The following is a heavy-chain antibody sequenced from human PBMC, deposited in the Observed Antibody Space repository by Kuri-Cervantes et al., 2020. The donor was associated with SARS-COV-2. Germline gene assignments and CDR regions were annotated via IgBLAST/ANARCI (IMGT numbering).Heavy chain of an antibody. J-gene: IGHJ6*03. V-gene: IGHV1-18*01. Sequence: ASVKVSCKASGYTFTSYGISWVRQAPGQGLEWMGWISAYNGNTNYAQKLQGRVTMTTDTSTSTVYMELSSLRSEDTAVYYCARACTASRHYYYYMDVWGKGTTVTVSS. CDR3: ARACTASRHYYYYMDV. CDR2: ISAYNGNT. CDR1: GYTFTSYG.